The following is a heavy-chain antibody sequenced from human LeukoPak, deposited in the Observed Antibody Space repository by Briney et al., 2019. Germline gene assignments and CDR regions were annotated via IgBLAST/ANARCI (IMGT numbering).Heavy chain of an antibody. CDR3: ARGIPELHAFDI. CDR1: GGSISSGGYY. V-gene: IGHV4-30-2*01. Sequence: SETLSLTCTVSGGSISSGGYYWSWIRQPPGKGLEWIGYIYHSGSTYYNPSLKSRVTISVDRSKNQFSLKLSSVTAADTGVYYCARGIPELHAFDIWGQGTMVTVSS. CDR2: IYHSGST. J-gene: IGHJ3*02. D-gene: IGHD1-14*01.